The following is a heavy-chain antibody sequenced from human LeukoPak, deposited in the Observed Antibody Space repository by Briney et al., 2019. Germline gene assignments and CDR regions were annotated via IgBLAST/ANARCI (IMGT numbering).Heavy chain of an antibody. J-gene: IGHJ4*02. Sequence: SVTVSFKASGGTFISYAISWVRQAPGQGLEWMGRIIPILGIANYGQKFQGRVTITADKSTSTAYMELSSLRSEDTAVYYCARDGEMATTPLDYWGQGTLVTVSS. D-gene: IGHD5-24*01. V-gene: IGHV1-69*04. CDR2: IIPILGIA. CDR3: ARDGEMATTPLDY. CDR1: GGTFISYA.